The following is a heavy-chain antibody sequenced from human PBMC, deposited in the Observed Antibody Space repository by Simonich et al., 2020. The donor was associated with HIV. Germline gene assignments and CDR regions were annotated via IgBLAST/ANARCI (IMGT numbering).Heavy chain of an antibody. Sequence: QVQLQQWGAGLLKPSETLSLTCAVYGGSFSGYYSSWIRQPPGKGLEWIGEINHSGRTNYNPSLKSRVTISVDTSKNQFSLKLSSVTAADTAVYYCARGFYQRLYYFDYWGQGTLVTVSS. CDR2: INHSGRT. CDR3: ARGFYQRLYYFDY. CDR1: GGSFSGYY. D-gene: IGHD2-2*01. V-gene: IGHV4-34*01. J-gene: IGHJ4*02.